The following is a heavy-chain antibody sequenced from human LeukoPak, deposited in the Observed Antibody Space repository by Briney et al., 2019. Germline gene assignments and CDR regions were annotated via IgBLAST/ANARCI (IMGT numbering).Heavy chain of an antibody. V-gene: IGHV3-30*02. D-gene: IGHD1-26*01. CDR1: GFTFSSYS. Sequence: GGSLRLSCAASGFTFSSYSMNWVRQAPGKGLEWVAFIRYDGSNKYYADSVKGRFTISRDNSKNTLYLQMNSLRAEDTAVYYCARSVGANDAFDIWGQGTMVTVSS. J-gene: IGHJ3*02. CDR2: IRYDGSNK. CDR3: ARSVGANDAFDI.